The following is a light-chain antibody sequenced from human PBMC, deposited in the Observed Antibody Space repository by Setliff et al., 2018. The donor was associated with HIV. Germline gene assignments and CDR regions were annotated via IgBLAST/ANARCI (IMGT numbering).Light chain of an antibody. CDR3: QSYDSSLSGDV. J-gene: IGLJ1*01. CDR2: VNN. CDR1: SSNIGAGYD. Sequence: QSVLTQPPSVSGAPGQRVTISCTGSSSNIGAGYDVHWYQQLPGTAPKLLIYVNNNRPAGVPDRFSGSKSGTSASLAIPGLQAEDEADYYCQSYDSSLSGDVFGTGTKVTVL. V-gene: IGLV1-40*01.